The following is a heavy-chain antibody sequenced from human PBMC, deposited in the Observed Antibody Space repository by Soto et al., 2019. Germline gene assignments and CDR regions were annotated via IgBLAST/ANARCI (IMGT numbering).Heavy chain of an antibody. Sequence: QVQLVQSGAEVKKPGASVKVSCKASGYTFTSDGISWVRQAPGQGLEWMGWISAYNGNTNYAQKLQGRVTMTTDTSTSTAYMELRSLRSDDTAVYYSARNGYYYDSSGSPTNWFDPWGQGTLVTVSS. V-gene: IGHV1-18*01. CDR2: ISAYNGNT. CDR1: GYTFTSDG. J-gene: IGHJ5*02. CDR3: ARNGYYYDSSGSPTNWFDP. D-gene: IGHD3-22*01.